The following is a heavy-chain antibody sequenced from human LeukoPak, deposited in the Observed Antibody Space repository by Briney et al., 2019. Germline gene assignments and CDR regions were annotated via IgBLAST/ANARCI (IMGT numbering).Heavy chain of an antibody. CDR2: ISWNSGSI. J-gene: IGHJ4*02. D-gene: IGHD2-2*01. V-gene: IGHV3-9*01. Sequence: QPGRSLRLSCAASGFTFDDYAMHWVRQAPGKGLEWVSDISWNSGSIGYADSVKGRFTISRDNSKNTLYLQMNSLRAEDTAVYYCAKDWPPQCSTSCLFDNWGQGTLVTVSS. CDR3: AKDWPPQCSTSCLFDN. CDR1: GFTFDDYA.